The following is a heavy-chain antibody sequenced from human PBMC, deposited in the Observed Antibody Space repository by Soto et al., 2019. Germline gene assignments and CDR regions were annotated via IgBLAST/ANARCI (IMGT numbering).Heavy chain of an antibody. CDR1: GYTFTSYD. V-gene: IGHV1-8*01. CDR2: MNPNSGNT. D-gene: IGHD6-19*01. CDR3: ARVRIQWLTTDAFDI. J-gene: IGHJ3*02. Sequence: ASVKVSCKASGYTFTSYDINWVRQATGQGHEWMGWMNPNSGNTGYAQKFQGRVTMTRNTSISTAYMELSSLRSEDTAVYYCARVRIQWLTTDAFDIWGQGTMVTVSS.